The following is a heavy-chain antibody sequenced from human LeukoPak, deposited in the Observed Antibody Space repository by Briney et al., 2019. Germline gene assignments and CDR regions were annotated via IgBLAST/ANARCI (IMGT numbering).Heavy chain of an antibody. Sequence: SETLSLTCTVSGDSISGSGCYWAWIRQSPRKGLEWIASIHSGGTTYYNPSFQSRVTISVDTSNNQFSLRLSSVTAADTAVYYCVRITRISSLWFAIDIWGQGTMVTVSS. CDR1: GDSISGSGCY. CDR2: IHSGGTT. J-gene: IGHJ3*02. V-gene: IGHV4-39*07. CDR3: VRITRISSLWFAIDI. D-gene: IGHD3-10*01.